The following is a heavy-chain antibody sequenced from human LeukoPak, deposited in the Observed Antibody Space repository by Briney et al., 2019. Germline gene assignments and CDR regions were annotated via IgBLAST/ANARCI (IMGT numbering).Heavy chain of an antibody. Sequence: GGSLRLSCAASGFTFSSYAMSWVRQAPGKGLEWVSAISGSGDTTYYADSVKGRFSISRDDSKNTLSLQMHTLRAEDTAVYFCAKDFGSAWSRLFYWGQGTLVTVSS. CDR1: GFTFSSYA. CDR2: ISGSGDTT. CDR3: AKDFGSAWSRLFY. J-gene: IGHJ4*02. V-gene: IGHV3-23*01. D-gene: IGHD6-19*01.